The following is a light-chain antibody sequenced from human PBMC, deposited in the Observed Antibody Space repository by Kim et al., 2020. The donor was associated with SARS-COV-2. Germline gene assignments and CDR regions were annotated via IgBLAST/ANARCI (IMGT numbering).Light chain of an antibody. V-gene: IGLV1-47*01. CDR2: RND. CDR3: ATWDDSVSGQV. Sequence: GQRVTISCSGRTSNIGSNYVYWYQQLPGAAPKLLIYRNDQRPSGVADRFSGSKSGTSVSLAISGLRSEDEADYYCATWDDSVSGQVFGGGTQLTVL. CDR1: TSNIGSNY. J-gene: IGLJ3*02.